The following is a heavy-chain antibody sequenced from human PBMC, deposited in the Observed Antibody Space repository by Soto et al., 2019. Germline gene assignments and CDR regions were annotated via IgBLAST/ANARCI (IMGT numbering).Heavy chain of an antibody. J-gene: IGHJ4*02. CDR3: ARTPGVITVISAFDH. CDR1: GFTFNKHA. CDR2: ISGSGSST. D-gene: IGHD3-22*01. V-gene: IGHV3-23*01. Sequence: GSLILSCVASGFTFNKHALALVRQAPGKRLEWVAAISGSGSSTYDSDSVKGRFTISRDSSNNTLYLQMNSLRAEDTAIYYCARTPGVITVISAFDHWGQGTPVTVSS.